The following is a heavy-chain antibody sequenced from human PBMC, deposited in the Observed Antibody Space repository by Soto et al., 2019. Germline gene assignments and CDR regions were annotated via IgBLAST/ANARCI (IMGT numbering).Heavy chain of an antibody. CDR3: ARPHVDSTGYYEPAFDI. D-gene: IGHD3-22*01. J-gene: IGHJ3*02. Sequence: GGSLRLSCAASGFTFSAYWMHWVRQAPGKGLVWVSRTNTDGTATTYADSVEGRFTISRDNAKNMLYLQMNRLRAEDTAVYYCARPHVDSTGYYEPAFDIWGHGTMVTVSS. V-gene: IGHV3-74*03. CDR2: TNTDGTAT. CDR1: GFTFSAYW.